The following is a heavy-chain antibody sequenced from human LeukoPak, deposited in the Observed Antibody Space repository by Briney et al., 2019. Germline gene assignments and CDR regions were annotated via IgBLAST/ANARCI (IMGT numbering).Heavy chain of an antibody. J-gene: IGHJ5*02. Sequence: GGSLRLSCAASGFTFSSYWMSWVRQAPGKGLEWVANIKQDGSEKQYVDSLKGRVTISRDNAKNSLYLQMNSLRAEDAAVYYCARDRGIVAQFDPWGQGTLVTVSS. CDR1: GFTFSSYW. CDR2: IKQDGSEK. D-gene: IGHD1-26*01. V-gene: IGHV3-7*01. CDR3: ARDRGIVAQFDP.